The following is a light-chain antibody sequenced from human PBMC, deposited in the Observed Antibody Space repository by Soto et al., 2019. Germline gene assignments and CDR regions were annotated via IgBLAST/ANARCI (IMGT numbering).Light chain of an antibody. CDR1: NIEAKS. J-gene: IGLJ3*02. CDR3: QVWDSSSDHPGV. V-gene: IGLV3-21*02. Sequence: SYELTQPPSVSVAPGQTARITCGGNNIEAKSVHWYQQRPGQAPVLVVHDGGDRPSGIPERFSGAKSGDTATLTISRVEAGDEADFSCQVWDSSSDHPGVFGGGTKLTVL. CDR2: DGG.